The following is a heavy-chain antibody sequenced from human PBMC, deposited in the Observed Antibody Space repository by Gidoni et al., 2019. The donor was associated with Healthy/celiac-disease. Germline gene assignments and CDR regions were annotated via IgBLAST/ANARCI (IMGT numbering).Heavy chain of an antibody. J-gene: IGHJ4*02. CDR2: IIPIFGTA. CDR3: ARAPLATVVAATPQYFDY. D-gene: IGHD2-15*01. Sequence: QVQLVQSGAEVKKPGSSVKVSCKASGGTFSSYAISWVRQAPGQGLEWMGGIIPIFGTANYAQKFQGRVTITADESTSTAYMELSSLRSEDTAVYYCARAPLATVVAATPQYFDYWGQGTLVTVSS. CDR1: GGTFSSYA. V-gene: IGHV1-69*01.